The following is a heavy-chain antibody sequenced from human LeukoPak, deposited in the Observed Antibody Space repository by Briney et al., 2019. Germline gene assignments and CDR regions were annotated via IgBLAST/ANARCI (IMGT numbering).Heavy chain of an antibody. V-gene: IGHV4-59*01. Sequence: SETLSLTCTASGGSISSYYWSWIRQPPGKGLEWIGYIYYSGSTNYNPSLKSRVTISVDTSKNQFSLKLSSVTAADTAVYYCARGRYDYVWGSLQYYFDYWGQGTLVTVSS. CDR1: GGSISSYY. CDR3: ARGRYDYVWGSLQYYFDY. J-gene: IGHJ4*02. CDR2: IYYSGST. D-gene: IGHD3-16*01.